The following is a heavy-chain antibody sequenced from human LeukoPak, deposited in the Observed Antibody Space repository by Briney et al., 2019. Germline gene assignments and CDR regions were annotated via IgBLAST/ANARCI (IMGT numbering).Heavy chain of an antibody. J-gene: IGHJ4*02. D-gene: IGHD4-11*01. Sequence: PSETLSLTCTVSGGSISSYYWSWIRQPPGKGLEWIGYIYYSGSTNYNPSLKSRVTISIDTSKNQFSLKLSSVTAADTAVYYCARSRGYSNYLYFDYWGQGTLVTVSS. CDR2: IYYSGST. CDR1: GGSISSYY. CDR3: ARSRGYSNYLYFDY. V-gene: IGHV4-59*01.